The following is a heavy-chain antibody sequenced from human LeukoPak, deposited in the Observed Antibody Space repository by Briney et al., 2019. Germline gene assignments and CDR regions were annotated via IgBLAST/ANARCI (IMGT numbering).Heavy chain of an antibody. V-gene: IGHV1-69*05. Sequence: SVKVSCKASGGTFSSYSLSWVRQAPGQGLEWMGGIIPIFGTANYAQKFQGRVTITTDESTSTAYMELRSLRSEDTAVYYCASGGYYGSGSYPEDWGQGPLVTVSS. CDR2: IIPIFGTA. D-gene: IGHD3-10*01. CDR1: GGTFSSYS. CDR3: ASGGYYGSGSYPED. J-gene: IGHJ4*02.